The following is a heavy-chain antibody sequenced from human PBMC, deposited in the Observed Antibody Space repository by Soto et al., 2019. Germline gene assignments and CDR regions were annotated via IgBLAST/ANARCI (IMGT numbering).Heavy chain of an antibody. CDR3: PRERGITMFY. V-gene: IGHV3-48*01. J-gene: IGHJ4*02. D-gene: IGHD3-10*02. Sequence: EVQLVESGGGLVQPGGSLRLSCAASGFTFSSYSMNWVRQAPGKGLEWVSYISSSSSTIYYADSVKGRFTISRDNAKNSLYLQMNSLRAEDTAVYYCPRERGITMFYWGQGTLVTVSS. CDR1: GFTFSSYS. CDR2: ISSSSSTI.